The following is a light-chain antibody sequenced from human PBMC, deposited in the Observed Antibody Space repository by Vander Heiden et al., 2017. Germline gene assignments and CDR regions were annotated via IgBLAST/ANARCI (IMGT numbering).Light chain of an antibody. Sequence: QLVLTQSPSASASLGASVKLTCTLSSGPRRYAIAWHQQQPGKGPRYLMKLNSDGSHSKGDGLPDRFSGSSSGAERYLTIASLQSEDEADYYCQTWGTGTQGVVFGGGTKLTVL. CDR3: QTWGTGTQGVV. CDR2: LNSDGSH. V-gene: IGLV4-69*02. J-gene: IGLJ2*01. CDR1: SGPRRYA.